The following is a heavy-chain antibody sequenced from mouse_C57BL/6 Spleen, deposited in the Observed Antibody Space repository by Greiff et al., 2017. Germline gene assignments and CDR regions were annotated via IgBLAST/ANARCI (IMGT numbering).Heavy chain of an antibody. CDR3: ARRRGGNYAYYALDY. CDR1: GYNITNTY. J-gene: IGHJ4*01. D-gene: IGHD2-1*01. CDR2: IDPENGNT. V-gene: IGHV14-3*01. Sequence: EVQLQQSVAELVRPGASVKLSCTASGYNITNTYMRWVKQRPEQGLEWIGRIDPENGNTNYAPKFQGQATITPDTSSNPAYLQLLSLTSEDTAISYCARRRGGNYAYYALDYWGQGTSVTVSA.